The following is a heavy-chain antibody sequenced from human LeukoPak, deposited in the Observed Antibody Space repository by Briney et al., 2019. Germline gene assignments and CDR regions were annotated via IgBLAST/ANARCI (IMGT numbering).Heavy chain of an antibody. D-gene: IGHD3-16*01. CDR1: GYTFTNYG. J-gene: IGHJ5*02. CDR3: ARDGDNYALGWFDP. V-gene: IGHV1-18*01. CDR2: VSPSSGHT. Sequence: GASVKVSCKAFGYTFTNYGITWLRQAPGQGLEWMGWVSPSSGHTNYTQNLQDRVTMTTDTPTNTAYMELRSLRSDDTAVYYCARDGDNYALGWFDPWGQGTLVTVSS.